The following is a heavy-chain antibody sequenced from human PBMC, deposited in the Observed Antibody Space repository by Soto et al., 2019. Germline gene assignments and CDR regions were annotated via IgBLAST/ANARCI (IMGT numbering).Heavy chain of an antibody. CDR2: INWDGGIT. V-gene: IGHV3-43*01. CDR3: AKASFYSRILNDAFDI. Sequence: EVQLVESGGVVVQPGGSLRLSCAASGFTFDDITLHWFGQARGKGLRWVSLINWDGGITYFADSVKGRFTISRDNSKNSLYLQMNSLRTEDTALYYCAKASFYSRILNDAFDIWGQGTMVTVSS. CDR1: GFTFDDIT. D-gene: IGHD6-13*01. J-gene: IGHJ3*02.